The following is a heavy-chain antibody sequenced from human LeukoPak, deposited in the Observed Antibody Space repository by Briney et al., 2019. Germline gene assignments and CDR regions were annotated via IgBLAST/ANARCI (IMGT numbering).Heavy chain of an antibody. Sequence: GGSLRLSCAASGFTFSSYWMHWVRQAPGKGLEWVAVIWYDGSNKYYADSVKGRFTISRDNSKNTLYLQMNSLRAEDTAVYYCARDRRYCTNGVCYPNSFDYWGQGTLVTVSS. V-gene: IGHV3-33*08. CDR1: GFTFSSYW. CDR3: ARDRRYCTNGVCYPNSFDY. D-gene: IGHD2-8*01. J-gene: IGHJ4*02. CDR2: IWYDGSNK.